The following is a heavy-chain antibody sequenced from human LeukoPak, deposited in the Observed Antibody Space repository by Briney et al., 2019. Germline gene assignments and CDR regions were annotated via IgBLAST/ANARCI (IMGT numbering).Heavy chain of an antibody. Sequence: SGGSLRLSCAASGFTFSTYWMNWVRQAPGKGLEWVANIKRDRSEIYYVDSVRGRFTIARDNAKNTLYLQMHGVRAEDTAVYYCPRASISCGTNHNVFDIRVQGTMVTVSS. CDR2: IKRDRSEI. CDR1: GFTFSTYW. CDR3: PRASISCGTNHNVFDI. V-gene: IGHV3-7*01. D-gene: IGHD1-14*01. J-gene: IGHJ3*02.